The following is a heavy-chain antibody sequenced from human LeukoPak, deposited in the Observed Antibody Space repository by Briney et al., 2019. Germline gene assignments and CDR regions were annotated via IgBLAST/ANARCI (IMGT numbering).Heavy chain of an antibody. D-gene: IGHD4-23*01. J-gene: IGHJ4*02. Sequence: SETLSLTCTVSGGSISSYYWSWIRQPPGKGLEWIGYIYYSGSTNYNPSLESRVTISVDTSKNQFSLKLSSVTAADTAVYYCARGGNSEPYYFDYWGQGTLVTVSS. CDR3: ARGGNSEPYYFDY. V-gene: IGHV4-59*01. CDR2: IYYSGST. CDR1: GGSISSYY.